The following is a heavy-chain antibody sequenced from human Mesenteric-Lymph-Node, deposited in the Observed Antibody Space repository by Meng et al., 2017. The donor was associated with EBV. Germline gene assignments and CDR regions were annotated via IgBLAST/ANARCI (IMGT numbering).Heavy chain of an antibody. D-gene: IGHD3-9*01. CDR2: TYYRSKWYN. CDR3: AGVGSTISTDWFDT. V-gene: IGHV6-1*01. Sequence: HLQQSGPGPLNTSQTLSLTCAISGDSVSNINGGWNWIRQSPSRGLEWLGRTYYRSKWYNDYAVSVKGRITINPDTTKNQVSLQLNSVTPEDTAVYYCAGVGSTISTDWFDTWGQGTLVTVSS. CDR1: GDSVSNINGG. J-gene: IGHJ5*02.